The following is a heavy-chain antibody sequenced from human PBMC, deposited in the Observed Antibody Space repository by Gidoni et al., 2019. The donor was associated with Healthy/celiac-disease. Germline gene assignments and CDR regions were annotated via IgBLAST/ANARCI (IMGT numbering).Heavy chain of an antibody. CDR1: VSTFTSYY. CDR3: ARDRGTDYYGSGTLWFDT. D-gene: IGHD3-10*01. J-gene: IGHJ5*02. CDR2: INPSGGST. V-gene: IGHV1-46*01. Sequence: QVQLVQSVAEVKKPGASVKVSCKASVSTFTSYYMHWVRQAPGQGLEWMGIINPSGGSTSYAQKFQGRVTMTRDTSTSTVYMELSSLRSEDTAVYYCARDRGTDYYGSGTLWFDTWGQGTLVTVSS.